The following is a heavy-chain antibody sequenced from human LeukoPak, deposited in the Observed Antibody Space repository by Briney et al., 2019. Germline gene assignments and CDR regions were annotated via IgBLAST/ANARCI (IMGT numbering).Heavy chain of an antibody. CDR1: GGSFSGYY. D-gene: IGHD2-2*01. V-gene: IGHV4-34*01. CDR2: INHSGST. J-gene: IGHJ4*02. Sequence: PSETLSLTCAVYGGSFSGYYWSWIRQPPGKGLEWIGEINHSGSTNYNPSLKSRVTISVDTSKNQFSLKLSSVTAADTAVYYCARGVHIVVVPAGSMQPTDYYFDYWGQGTLVTVSS. CDR3: ARGVHIVVVPAGSMQPTDYYFDY.